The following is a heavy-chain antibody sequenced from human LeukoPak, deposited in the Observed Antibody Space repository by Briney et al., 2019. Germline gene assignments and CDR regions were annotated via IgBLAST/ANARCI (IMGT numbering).Heavy chain of an antibody. CDR3: ARDGDWSHAFDI. Sequence: PGGSLRLSWAASGFTFSSYAMHWVRQAPGKGLEYVAAISSNGGSTYYANSVKGRFTISRDNSKNTLYLQMGSLRAEDMAAYYCARDGDWSHAFDIWGQGTMVTVSS. V-gene: IGHV3-64*01. CDR1: GFTFSSYA. J-gene: IGHJ3*02. D-gene: IGHD3/OR15-3a*01. CDR2: ISSNGGST.